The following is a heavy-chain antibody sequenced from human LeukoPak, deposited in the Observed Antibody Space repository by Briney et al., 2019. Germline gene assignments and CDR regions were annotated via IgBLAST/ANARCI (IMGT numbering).Heavy chain of an antibody. CDR1: GGSISGGDYY. CDR2: IYYSGST. D-gene: IGHD6-13*01. Sequence: SETLSLTCTVSGGSISGGDYYWSWIRQPPGKGLEWIGYIYYSGSTHYNPSLKSRVTISVDTSKNQFSLKLSSVTAADTAVYYCARGRLVYSSSWGYYYYYGMDVRGQGTTVTVSS. V-gene: IGHV4-30-4*01. CDR3: ARGRLVYSSSWGYYYYYGMDV. J-gene: IGHJ6*02.